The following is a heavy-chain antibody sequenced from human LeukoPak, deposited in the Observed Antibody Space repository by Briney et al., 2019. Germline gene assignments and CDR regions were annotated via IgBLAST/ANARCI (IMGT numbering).Heavy chain of an antibody. J-gene: IGHJ3*02. CDR3: AKSLLTAASGTGRAFDI. Sequence: GTSLRLSCAASGFTFSSYGMHWVRQAPGKGLEWVAVVSTGGGTQFYADSVKGRFTISRDNAKNSLYLQMNSLRAEDTAKYYCAKSLLTAASGTGRAFDIWGQGTVVTVSA. D-gene: IGHD1-26*01. V-gene: IGHV3-30*18. CDR1: GFTFSSYG. CDR2: VSTGGGTQ.